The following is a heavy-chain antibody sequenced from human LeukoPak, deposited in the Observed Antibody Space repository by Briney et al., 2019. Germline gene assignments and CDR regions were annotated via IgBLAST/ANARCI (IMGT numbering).Heavy chain of an antibody. Sequence: GESLKISCKGSGYSFTSYWIGWVRQMPGKGLEWMGIIYPGDSDTRYSPSFQGQVTISADKSISTAYLQWSSLKASDTAMYYCARRKGGGTTVVCLDYWGQGTLVTVSS. CDR2: IYPGDSDT. V-gene: IGHV5-51*01. CDR3: ARRKGGGTTVVCLDY. D-gene: IGHD4-23*01. J-gene: IGHJ4*02. CDR1: GYSFTSYW.